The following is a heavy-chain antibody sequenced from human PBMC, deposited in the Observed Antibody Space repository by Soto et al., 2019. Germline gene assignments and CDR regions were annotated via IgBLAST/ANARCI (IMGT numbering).Heavy chain of an antibody. D-gene: IGHD2-8*01. J-gene: IGHJ6*02. CDR1: GYTFTGYY. V-gene: IGHV1-2*02. CDR3: ARDVQDIVLMVYATPGMDV. Sequence: ASVKVSCKASGYTFTGYYMHWVRQAPGQGLEWMGWINPNSGGTNYAQKFQGRVTMTRDTSISTAYMELSRLRSEDTAVYYCARDVQDIVLMVYATPGMDVWGQGTTVTVSS. CDR2: INPNSGGT.